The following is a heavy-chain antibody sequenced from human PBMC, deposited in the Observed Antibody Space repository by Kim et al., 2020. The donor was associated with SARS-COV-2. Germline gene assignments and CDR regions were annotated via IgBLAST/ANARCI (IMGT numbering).Heavy chain of an antibody. CDR3: SRHKNDYVWGSPTAFD. Sequence: SETLSLTCTVSGGSISSSSYYWGWIRQPPGKGLEWIGSIYYSGSTYYNPSLKSRVTISVDTSKNQFSLKLSSVTAADTAVYYCSRHKNDYVWGSPTAFD. D-gene: IGHD3-16*01. CDR2: IYYSGST. V-gene: IGHV4-39*01. CDR1: GGSISSSSYY. J-gene: IGHJ4*01.